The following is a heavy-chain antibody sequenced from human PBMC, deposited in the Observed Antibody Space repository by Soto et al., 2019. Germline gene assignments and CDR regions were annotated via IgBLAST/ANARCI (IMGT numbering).Heavy chain of an antibody. V-gene: IGHV3-74*01. D-gene: IGHD5-12*01. CDR2: IDGDGNDGDGSTT. CDR3: TRGAGRRGYTGYDGLDP. J-gene: IGHJ5*02. CDR1: GFTFRGNW. Sequence: GGSLRLSCAASGFTFRGNWMHWVRQAPGKGLMWVSRIDGDGNDGDGSTTSYADSVKGRFTISRDKAKNTLYLQMNSLRVEDTAIYYCTRGAGRRGYTGYDGLDPWGQGTLVTVSS.